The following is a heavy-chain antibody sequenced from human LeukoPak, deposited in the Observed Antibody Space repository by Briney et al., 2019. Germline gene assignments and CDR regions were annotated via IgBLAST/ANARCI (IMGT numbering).Heavy chain of an antibody. J-gene: IGHJ4*02. Sequence: PSETLSLTCTVSGGSISSSSYYWGWIRRPPGKGLEWIGSIYFSGSTYYNPSLKSRVTISVDTSKNQFSLKLSSVTAADTAVYYCARHDYGGSLSFDYWGQGTLVTVSS. CDR3: ARHDYGGSLSFDY. CDR2: IYFSGST. D-gene: IGHD4-23*01. V-gene: IGHV4-39*01. CDR1: GGSISSSSYY.